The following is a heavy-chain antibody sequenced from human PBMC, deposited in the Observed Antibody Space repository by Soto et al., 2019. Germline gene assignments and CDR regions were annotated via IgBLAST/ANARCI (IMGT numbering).Heavy chain of an antibody. Sequence: GGSLRLSCAASGFTFSTYDMSWVRQAPGKGLEWVSDISGSGGSTDYGDAVRGRFTISRDNSKNTLYLQMNSLRADDTAVYYCAKAIGGYLPFDPWGQGTLVTVSS. CDR3: AKAIGGYLPFDP. CDR1: GFTFSTYD. CDR2: ISGSGGST. J-gene: IGHJ5*02. V-gene: IGHV3-23*01. D-gene: IGHD3-16*01.